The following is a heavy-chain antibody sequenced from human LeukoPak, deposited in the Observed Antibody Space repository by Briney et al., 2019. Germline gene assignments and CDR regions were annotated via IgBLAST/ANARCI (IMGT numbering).Heavy chain of an antibody. D-gene: IGHD6-13*01. CDR2: ISWNSGSI. Sequence: GGSLRLSCAASGFTFDDYAMHWVRQAPGKGLEWVSGISWNSGSIGYADSVKGRFTISRDNAKNSLYLQMNSLGAEDTALYYCAKDRAAAGKPKGFDYWGQGTLVTVSS. CDR1: GFTFDDYA. CDR3: AKDRAAAGKPKGFDY. J-gene: IGHJ4*02. V-gene: IGHV3-9*01.